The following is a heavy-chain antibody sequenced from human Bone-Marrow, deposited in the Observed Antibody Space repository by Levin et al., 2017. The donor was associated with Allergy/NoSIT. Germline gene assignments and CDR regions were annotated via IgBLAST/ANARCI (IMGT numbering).Heavy chain of an antibody. CDR2: ISYGGSDK. D-gene: IGHD3-9*01. CDR3: VKAKVLTGFLDY. V-gene: IGHV3-30*18. CDR1: GFTFNAFG. J-gene: IGHJ4*02. Sequence: GGSLRLSCVASGFTFNAFGMHWVRQAPGKGLEWVALISYGGSDKNYADSVKGRFTISRDNSKNTVYLQVDSLKTEDTAVYYCVKAKVLTGFLDYWGQGILVTVSS.